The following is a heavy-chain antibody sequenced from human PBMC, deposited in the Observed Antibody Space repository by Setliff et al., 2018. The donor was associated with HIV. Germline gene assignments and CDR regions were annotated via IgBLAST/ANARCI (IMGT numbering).Heavy chain of an antibody. CDR3: TTGPYNGYSY. Sequence: GGSLRLSCAASRFIFSSYSMNWVRQAPGKGLVWVSRITNDVSATTYADFVKGRFTISRDNAKNMVYLQMNSLRVEDTAIYYCTTGPYNGYSYWGQGTLVTVSS. D-gene: IGHD5-12*01. CDR2: ITNDVSAT. J-gene: IGHJ4*02. V-gene: IGHV3-74*01. CDR1: RFIFSSYS.